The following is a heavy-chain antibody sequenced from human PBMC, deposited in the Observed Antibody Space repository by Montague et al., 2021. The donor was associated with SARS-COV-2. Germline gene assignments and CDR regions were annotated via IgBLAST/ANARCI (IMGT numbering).Heavy chain of an antibody. V-gene: IGHV6-1*01. Sequence: CASSGDSVLSNSAAWDWTRQSPSGGLEWLGRTYYKSKWYTDYAPSVKTRITITPDTSNNQFSLHLNSVTPGDTAVYYCAREGTVPGPRGIYSDDWGQGTLVTVSP. CDR3: AREGTVPGPRGIYSDD. D-gene: IGHD1-1*01. J-gene: IGHJ4*02. CDR2: TYYKSKWYT. CDR1: GDSVLSNSAA.